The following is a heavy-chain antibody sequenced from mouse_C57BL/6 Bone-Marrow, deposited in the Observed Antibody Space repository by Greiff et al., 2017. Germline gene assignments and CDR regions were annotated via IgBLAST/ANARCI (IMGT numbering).Heavy chain of an antibody. Sequence: QVQLKQSGPELVKPGASVKLSCKASGYTFTSYDINWVKQRPGQGLEWIGWIYPRDGSTKYNEKFKGKATLTVDTSSSTAYMELHSLTSEDSAVYFCARSRGGSSYYAMDYWGQGTSVTVSS. CDR2: IYPRDGST. CDR3: ARSRGGSSYYAMDY. J-gene: IGHJ4*01. D-gene: IGHD1-1*01. CDR1: GYTFTSYD. V-gene: IGHV1-85*01.